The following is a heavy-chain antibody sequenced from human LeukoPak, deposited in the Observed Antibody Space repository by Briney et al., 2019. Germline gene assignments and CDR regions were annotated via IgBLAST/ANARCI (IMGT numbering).Heavy chain of an antibody. V-gene: IGHV4-39*01. CDR1: GGSISSSSYY. CDR2: IYYSGST. D-gene: IGHD3-22*01. CDR3: ARLVTMTYFDY. Sequence: SETLSLTCTVSGGSISSSSYYWGWIRQPPGKGLEWIGSIYYSGSTYYNPSLKSRVTISVDTSKNQFSLKLSSVTAADTAVYYCARLVTMTYFDYWGQGTLVTVSS. J-gene: IGHJ4*02.